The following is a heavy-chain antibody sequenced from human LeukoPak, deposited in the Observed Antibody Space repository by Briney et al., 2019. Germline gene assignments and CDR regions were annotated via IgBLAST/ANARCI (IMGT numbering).Heavy chain of an antibody. J-gene: IGHJ4*02. CDR3: ARSIVVVPAAPHFDC. CDR1: GFTFSDYY. D-gene: IGHD2-2*01. V-gene: IGHV4-38-2*01. CDR2: IYYSGST. Sequence: GSLRLSCAASGFTFSDYYMSWIRQPPGKGLEWIGNIYYSGSTYYNPSLKGRVTISVDTSKNQFSLKLSSVTAADTAVYYRARSIVVVPAAPHFDCWGQGTLVTVSS.